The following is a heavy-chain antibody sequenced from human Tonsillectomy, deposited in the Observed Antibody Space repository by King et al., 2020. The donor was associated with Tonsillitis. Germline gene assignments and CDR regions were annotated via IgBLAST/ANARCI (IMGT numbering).Heavy chain of an antibody. V-gene: IGHV5-51*01. CDR3: ARPAGYCSSTSAGCYFEY. Sequence: VQLVESGAEVKKPGESLKISCKGSGYSFTSYWIGWVRQMPGKGLEWRGIIYPGDSDTRYSPSFQGQVTFSADKSIRTAYLQWSSLKASDTAMYYCARPAGYCSSTSAGCYFEYWGQGTLVTVSS. CDR1: GYSFTSYW. J-gene: IGHJ4*02. D-gene: IGHD2-2*01. CDR2: IYPGDSDT.